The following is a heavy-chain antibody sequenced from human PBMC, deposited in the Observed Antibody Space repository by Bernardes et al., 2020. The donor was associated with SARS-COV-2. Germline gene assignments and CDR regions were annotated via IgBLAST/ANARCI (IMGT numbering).Heavy chain of an antibody. Sequence: GGSLRLSCATSGFTFSSYGIHWVRQAPGKGLEWVAVISHDGNKKYYVDSVQGRFTISRDNSKNTVYLQMNSLSSEDTAVYYCAKDIVVMVAAVYGMDVWGQGTTVTVSS. V-gene: IGHV3-30*18. CDR2: ISHDGNKK. J-gene: IGHJ6*02. D-gene: IGHD2-15*01. CDR3: AKDIVVMVAAVYGMDV. CDR1: GFTFSSYG.